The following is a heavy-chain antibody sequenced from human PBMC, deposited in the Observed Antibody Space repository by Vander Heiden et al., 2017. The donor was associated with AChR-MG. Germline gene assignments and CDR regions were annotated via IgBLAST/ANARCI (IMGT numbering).Heavy chain of an antibody. CDR3: ANSSSWPFNWFDP. V-gene: IGHV3-30*18. CDR1: GFTFSSYG. D-gene: IGHD6-13*01. Sequence: QVQLVESGGGVVQPGRSLRLSCAASGFTFSSYGMHWVRQAPGKGLEWVAVISYDGSNKYYADSVKGRFTISRDNSKNTLYLQMNSLRVEDTGVYYCANSSSWPFNWFDPWGQGTLVTVSS. J-gene: IGHJ5*02. CDR2: ISYDGSNK.